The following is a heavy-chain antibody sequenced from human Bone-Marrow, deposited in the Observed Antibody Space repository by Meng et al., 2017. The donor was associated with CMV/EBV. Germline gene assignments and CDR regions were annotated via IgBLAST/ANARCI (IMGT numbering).Heavy chain of an antibody. CDR1: GYSFTSYW. J-gene: IGHJ4*02. CDR2: IYPGDSDT. Sequence: GEFLKILWKGSGYSFTSYWIGWVRQMPGKGLEWMGIIYPGDSDTRYSPSFQGQVTSSADKSISTAYLQWSSLKDSDTAMYYSARIFEGAIASSYDYWGQGKLVNVAS. D-gene: IGHD1-26*01. V-gene: IGHV5-51*01. CDR3: ARIFEGAIASSYDY.